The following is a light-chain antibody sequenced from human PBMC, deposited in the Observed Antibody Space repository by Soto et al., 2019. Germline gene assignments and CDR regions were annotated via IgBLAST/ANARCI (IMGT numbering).Light chain of an antibody. J-gene: IGKJ3*01. CDR2: GAS. V-gene: IGKV3-20*01. CDR3: QQYGTPLFT. Sequence: IVLTQSPGTLSLSPGERATLSCGASQSVTNNFLAWYQQKPGQAPRLLIYGASSRATGVHDRFSGSGSGTDFTLTISRLEPGDFAVYYCQQYGTPLFTFGPGTKVDIK. CDR1: QSVTNNF.